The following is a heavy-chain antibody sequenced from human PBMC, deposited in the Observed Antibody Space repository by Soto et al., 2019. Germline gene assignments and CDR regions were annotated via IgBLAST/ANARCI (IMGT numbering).Heavy chain of an antibody. J-gene: IGHJ4*02. CDR2: THYRSKWYS. V-gene: IGHV6-1*01. CDR1: GDSVSSNSVA. Sequence: PSQTLSLTCAISGDSVSSNSVAWNWIRQSPSRGLEWLGRTHYRSKWYSDYAVSVKSRITINPDTSKNQFSLQLISVTPEDTAVYYCARANEAAAGFFVDYWGQGALVTVS. D-gene: IGHD6-13*01. CDR3: ARANEAAAGFFVDY.